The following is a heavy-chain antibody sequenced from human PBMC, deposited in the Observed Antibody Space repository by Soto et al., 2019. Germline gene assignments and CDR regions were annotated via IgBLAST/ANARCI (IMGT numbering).Heavy chain of an antibody. D-gene: IGHD6-6*01. CDR2: IWYDGSNK. CDR3: ARDLGSSPLYYFDY. Sequence: GGSLRLSCAASGFTFSSYGMHWVRQAPGKGLEWVAVIWYDGSNKYYADSVKGRFTISRDNSKNTLYLQMNSLRAEDTAVYYCARDLGSSPLYYFDYWGQGTLVTVSS. V-gene: IGHV3-33*01. CDR1: GFTFSSYG. J-gene: IGHJ4*02.